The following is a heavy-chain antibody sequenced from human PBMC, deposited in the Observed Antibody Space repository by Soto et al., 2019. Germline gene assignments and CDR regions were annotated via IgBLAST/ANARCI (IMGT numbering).Heavy chain of an antibody. CDR2: ISCCGGST. D-gene: IGHD6-19*01. J-gene: IGHJ4*02. Sequence: EVQLLESGGGVVQPGGSLRLSCVASGFNFKKFAMSWVRQAPGEGLEWVSGISCCGGSTSYADSVKGRFSIARDDSTNTLSLQMNNLRVEDTAQYYCAKADSEQWLLPHLDKWGQGTLVTVS. CDR1: GFNFKKFA. CDR3: AKADSEQWLLPHLDK. V-gene: IGHV3-23*01.